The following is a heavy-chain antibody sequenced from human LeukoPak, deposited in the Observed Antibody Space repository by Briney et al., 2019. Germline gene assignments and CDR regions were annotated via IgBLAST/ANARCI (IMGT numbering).Heavy chain of an antibody. D-gene: IGHD1-26*01. CDR1: GGTFSSYA. V-gene: IGHV1-69*13. J-gene: IGHJ6*02. CDR3: ARDSGSYSLYYYYYGMDV. CDR2: IIPIFGTA. Sequence: SVKVSCKASGGTFSSYAISWVRQAPGQGLEWMGGIIPIFGTANYAQKFQGRVTITADESTGTAYMELSSLSSEDTAVYYCARDSGSYSLYYYYYGMDVWGQGTTVTVSS.